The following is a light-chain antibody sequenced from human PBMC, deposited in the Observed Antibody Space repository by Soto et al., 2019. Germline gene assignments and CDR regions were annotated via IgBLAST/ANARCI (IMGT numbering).Light chain of an antibody. CDR3: QQYGSSTWT. V-gene: IGKV3-20*01. CDR2: GAS. J-gene: IGKJ1*01. CDR1: QSVSSSN. Sequence: DIVLTQSPDTLSLSPGERATLSCRASQSVSSSNFAWYQQKPAQAPRLLIYGASRRAPGIPERFSGSGSGTDFTLTISRLEPEDFAVYYCQQYGSSTWTFGQGTKVEIK.